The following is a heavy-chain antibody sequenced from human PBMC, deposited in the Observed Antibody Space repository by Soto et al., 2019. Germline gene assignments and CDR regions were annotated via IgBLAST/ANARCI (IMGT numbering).Heavy chain of an antibody. CDR3: AKPSCSSTSCYPTYYYYGMDV. CDR1: GFTFSSYG. Sequence: QVQLVESGGGVVQPGRSLRLSCAASGFTFSSYGMHWVRQAPGKGLEWVAVISYDGSNKYYADSVKGRFTISRDNSKNTLYLQMNSLRAEDTAVYYCAKPSCSSTSCYPTYYYYGMDVW. CDR2: ISYDGSNK. D-gene: IGHD2-2*01. V-gene: IGHV3-30*18. J-gene: IGHJ6*01.